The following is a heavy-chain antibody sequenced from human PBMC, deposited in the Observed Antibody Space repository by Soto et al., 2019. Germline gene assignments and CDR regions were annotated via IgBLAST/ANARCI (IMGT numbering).Heavy chain of an antibody. J-gene: IGHJ4*02. CDR3: AKDRRGKAVAGESGGY. D-gene: IGHD6-19*01. V-gene: IGHV3-23*01. CDR1: GFTFSSYA. Sequence: EVQLLESGGGLVQPGGSLRLSCAASGFTFSSYAMSWVRQAQGKGLEWVSAISGSGGSTYYADSVKGRFTISRDNSKNTLYLQMNSLRAEDTAVYYCAKDRRGKAVAGESGGYWGQGTLVTVSS. CDR2: ISGSGGST.